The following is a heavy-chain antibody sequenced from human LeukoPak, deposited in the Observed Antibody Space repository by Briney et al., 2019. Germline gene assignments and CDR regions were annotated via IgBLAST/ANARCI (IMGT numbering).Heavy chain of an antibody. CDR3: ASHPRYYYDSSGDY. Sequence: GGSLRLSCAASGFTFSSYSMNWVRQAPGEGLEWVSYISSSSSTIYYADSVKGRFTISRDNAKNSLYLQMNSLRAEDTAVYYCASHPRYYYDSSGDYWGQGTLVTVSS. J-gene: IGHJ4*02. CDR1: GFTFSSYS. D-gene: IGHD3-22*01. CDR2: ISSSSSTI. V-gene: IGHV3-48*01.